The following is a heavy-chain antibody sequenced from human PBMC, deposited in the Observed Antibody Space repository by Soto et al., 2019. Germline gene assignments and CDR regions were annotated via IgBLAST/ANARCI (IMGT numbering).Heavy chain of an antibody. J-gene: IGHJ4*02. CDR3: ARDSTRTIFGVVIIFDY. Sequence: GGSLRLSCAASGFTFSSYWMHWVRQAPGKGLVWVSRINSDGSSTSYADSVKGRFTISRDNAKNTLYLQMNSLRAEDTAVYYCARDSTRTIFGVVIIFDYWGQGTLVTVSS. D-gene: IGHD3-3*01. CDR1: GFTFSSYW. V-gene: IGHV3-74*01. CDR2: INSDGSST.